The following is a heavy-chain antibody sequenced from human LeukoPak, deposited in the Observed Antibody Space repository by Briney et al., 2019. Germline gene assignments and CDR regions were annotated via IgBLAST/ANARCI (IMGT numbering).Heavy chain of an antibody. CDR2: IYTSGIT. Sequence: SETLSLTCTVSGGSINSSSYFWSWIRQPAGKGLEWIGRIYTSGITNYNSSLMSRATISIGTSKNQFSLKLSSVTAADTAVYYCARSNSGSYRELDYWGQGALVTVSS. D-gene: IGHD1-26*01. CDR1: GGSINSSSYF. J-gene: IGHJ4*02. V-gene: IGHV4-61*02. CDR3: ARSNSGSYRELDY.